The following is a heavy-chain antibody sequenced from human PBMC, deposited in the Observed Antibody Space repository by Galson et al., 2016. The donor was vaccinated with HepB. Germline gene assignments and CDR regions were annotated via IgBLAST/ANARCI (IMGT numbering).Heavy chain of an antibody. CDR1: GGSIISTTW. CDR3: ARQKAVTGHFDY. V-gene: IGHV4-4*02. D-gene: IGHD4-11*01. Sequence: SETLSLTCAVSGGSIISTTWWSWVRQPPGKGLEWIGEIYHSGSTNYNPSLESRVTISVDKSKNQFSLKLSSVTAADTDVYYCARQKAVTGHFDYWGQGTLVTVSS. CDR2: IYHSGST. J-gene: IGHJ4*02.